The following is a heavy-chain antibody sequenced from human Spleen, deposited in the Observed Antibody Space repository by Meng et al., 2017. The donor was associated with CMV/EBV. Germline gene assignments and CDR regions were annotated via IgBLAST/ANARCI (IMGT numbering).Heavy chain of an antibody. Sequence: ASVKVSCKASGYTFTSYYMHWVRQAPGQGLEWMGIISPSSGRTTYAKRFQGRVTMTRDTSTSTVYMELSSLRSEDTAVYYCARRDEERYSFDYWGQGTLVTVSS. D-gene: IGHD5-24*01. CDR3: ARRDEERYSFDY. J-gene: IGHJ4*02. CDR2: ISPSSGRT. CDR1: GYTFTSYY. V-gene: IGHV1-46*01.